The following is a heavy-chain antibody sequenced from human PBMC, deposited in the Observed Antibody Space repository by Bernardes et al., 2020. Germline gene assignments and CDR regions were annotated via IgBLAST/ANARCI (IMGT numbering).Heavy chain of an antibody. J-gene: IGHJ4*02. CDR3: AKGGDYVWGSYRYTPFDL. CDR2: ISGAGGSK. V-gene: IGHV3-23*01. D-gene: IGHD3-16*02. CDR1: GISFSSSA. Sequence: GGSLRLSCEASGISFSSSAMSWVRQAPGKGLEYVSVISGAGGSKYYADSVRGRFRISRDNAQNTVFLQMDSLGDDDTAVYYCAKGGDYVWGSYRYTPFDLWGQGRQVTVSS.